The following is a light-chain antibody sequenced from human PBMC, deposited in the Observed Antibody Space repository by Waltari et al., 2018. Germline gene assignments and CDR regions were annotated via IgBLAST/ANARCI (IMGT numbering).Light chain of an antibody. CDR2: DVT. CDR1: SGDIGGYHH. Sequence: QSALTQPASVSGSPGQSITIPCTGTSGDIGGYHHVSWYQQHPGKAPNLMIYDVTRWPSGVSNRFSGSKSGNTASLTISGLQAEDEADYYCTSYTSTNTVIFGGGTKVTV. CDR3: TSYTSTNTVI. V-gene: IGLV2-14*03. J-gene: IGLJ2*01.